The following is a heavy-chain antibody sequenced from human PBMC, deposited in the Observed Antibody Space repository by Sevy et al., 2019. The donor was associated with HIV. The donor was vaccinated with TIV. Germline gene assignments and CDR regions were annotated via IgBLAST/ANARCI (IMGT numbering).Heavy chain of an antibody. V-gene: IGHV3-72*01. D-gene: IGHD6-13*01. CDR2: IRNKADSYTT. Sequence: GGSLRLSCAASGFTFSDHYMEWVRQAPGKGLEWVGRIRNKADSYTTEYAASVKGRFTIPSDDSNNSLYLLMNSLKTEDMAVYYCATPAGIAAAGRVFDYWGQGTLVTVSS. CDR3: ATPAGIAAAGRVFDY. J-gene: IGHJ4*02. CDR1: GFTFSDHY.